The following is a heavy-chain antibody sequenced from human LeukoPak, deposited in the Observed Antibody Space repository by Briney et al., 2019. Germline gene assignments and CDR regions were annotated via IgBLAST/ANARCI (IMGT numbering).Heavy chain of an antibody. CDR1: VFTFSSYS. V-gene: IGHV3-21*01. D-gene: IGHD3-22*01. Sequence: PGGSLRLSCAASVFTFSSYSISWVRQAPGKGREWVSSVSSSRSDIHYADSVRGRFTISRDKAKNSLYLQMNSLRDENTALYYCAREGSSGYYGPDYWGQGTLVTVSS. CDR3: AREGSSGYYGPDY. J-gene: IGHJ4*02. CDR2: VSSSRSDI.